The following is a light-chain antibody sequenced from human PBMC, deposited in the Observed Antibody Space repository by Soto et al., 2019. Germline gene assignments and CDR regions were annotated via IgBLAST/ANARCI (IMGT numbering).Light chain of an antibody. CDR2: GVS. Sequence: QSALTQPASVSGSPGQSITISCTGTSSDVGAYDYVSWYQQHPGKAPKLMIYGVSNRPSGVSNRFSGSKSGTTASLTISGLQAEDEADYYCNSYTSSTTVIFGGGTKVTVL. CDR1: SSDVGAYDY. J-gene: IGLJ2*01. CDR3: NSYTSSTTVI. V-gene: IGLV2-14*01.